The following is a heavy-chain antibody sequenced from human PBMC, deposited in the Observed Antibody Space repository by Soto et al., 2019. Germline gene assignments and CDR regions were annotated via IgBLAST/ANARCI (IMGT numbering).Heavy chain of an antibody. Sequence: PSETLSLTCTVSGGSSSNIRYYWGWIRQPPGKGLEWIWSIYCSGITYYRPSLKRRVTISVDTSKNQGSLKLSSVTAADPAVYYCARVTLYNGNSLFDPWGQGTLVTV. CDR2: IYCSGIT. V-gene: IGHV4-39*07. D-gene: IGHD1-7*01. J-gene: IGHJ5*02. CDR1: GGSSSNIRYY. CDR3: ARVTLYNGNSLFDP.